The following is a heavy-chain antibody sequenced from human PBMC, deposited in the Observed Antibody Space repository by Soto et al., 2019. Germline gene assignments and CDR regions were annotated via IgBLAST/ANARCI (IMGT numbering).Heavy chain of an antibody. CDR3: ARRASRGSYYFDY. Sequence: ETLSLTCTVSGGSISSSTYYWGWIRQPPGKGLDWIGSIYYSGTTYYNPSLKSRVTISVDTSKNQFSLKLSSVTAADTAVYFCARRASRGSYYFDYWGQGTLVTLSS. V-gene: IGHV4-39*01. D-gene: IGHD6-19*01. CDR1: GGSISSSTYY. J-gene: IGHJ4*02. CDR2: IYYSGTT.